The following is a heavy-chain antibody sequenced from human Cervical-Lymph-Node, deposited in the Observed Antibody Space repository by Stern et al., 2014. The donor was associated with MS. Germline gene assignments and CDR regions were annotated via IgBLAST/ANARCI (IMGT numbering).Heavy chain of an antibody. J-gene: IGHJ3*02. CDR3: ARDRDDYGDYDTLRYAFDI. D-gene: IGHD4-17*01. CDR1: GGTFRSYA. CDR2: IIPIFGTT. V-gene: IGHV1-69*01. Sequence: QVQLVQSGAAVRKPGSSVKVSCKASGGTFRSYAISWVRQAPGQRLEWMGGIIPIFGTTSYSQKFQCRVTITAEESTSTDYMELSSLRSGDTAVYYCARDRDDYGDYDTLRYAFDIWGQGTLVTVSS.